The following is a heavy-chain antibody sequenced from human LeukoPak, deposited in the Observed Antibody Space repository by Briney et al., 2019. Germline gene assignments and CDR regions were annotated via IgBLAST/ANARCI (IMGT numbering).Heavy chain of an antibody. Sequence: GGSLRLSCAASGFTFSSYWMSWVRQAPGKGLEWVANIKQDGSEKYYVDSVKGRFTISRDNAKNSLYLQMNSLRAEDTAVYYCAREDGLLWFGSNWFDPWGQGTLVTVSS. CDR2: IKQDGSEK. CDR3: AREDGLLWFGSNWFDP. J-gene: IGHJ5*02. V-gene: IGHV3-7*01. D-gene: IGHD3-10*01. CDR1: GFTFSSYW.